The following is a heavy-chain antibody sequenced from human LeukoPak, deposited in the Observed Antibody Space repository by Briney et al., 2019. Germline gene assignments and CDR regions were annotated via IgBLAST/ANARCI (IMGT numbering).Heavy chain of an antibody. CDR1: GFTFSSYG. V-gene: IGHV3-30*18. J-gene: IGHJ6*02. D-gene: IGHD3-10*01. CDR2: ISYDGSNK. CDR3: AKSEVVRGVMNHYYYYYGMDV. Sequence: GGSLRLSCAASGFTFSSYGMHWVRQAPGKGLEWVAVISYDGSNKYYADSVKGRFTISRDNSKNTLYLQMNSLRAEDTAVYYCAKSEVVRGVMNHYYYYYGMDVWGQGTTVTVSS.